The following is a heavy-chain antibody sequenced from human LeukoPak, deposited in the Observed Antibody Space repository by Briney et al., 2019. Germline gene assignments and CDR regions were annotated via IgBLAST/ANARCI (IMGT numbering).Heavy chain of an antibody. Sequence: GGSLRLSCAASGFSSYSIHWVRQAPGKGLEWVAVISSDGNSKNFALSVKGRFAISRDSSKNTLFLQMNNLRSEDTALYYCVSPTADYPFLYYFDSWGQGTLVTVSS. CDR3: VSPTADYPFLYYFDS. D-gene: IGHD5-12*01. CDR2: ISSDGNSK. V-gene: IGHV3-30*09. J-gene: IGHJ4*02. CDR1: GFSSYS.